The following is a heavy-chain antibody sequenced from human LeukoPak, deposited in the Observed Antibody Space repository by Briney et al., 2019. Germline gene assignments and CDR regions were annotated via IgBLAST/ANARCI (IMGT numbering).Heavy chain of an antibody. Sequence: PGGSLTLSCAASGFTFSSYGMHWVRQAAGRGLAWVAVISYDGSNKYYADSVKGRFTISRDNSKNTLYLQMNSLRADDTAVYDCARGCYYERSGYCPFDYWGPGTLVTVSS. J-gene: IGHJ4*02. CDR2: ISYDGSNK. CDR1: GFTFSSYG. CDR3: ARGCYYERSGYCPFDY. V-gene: IGHV3-30*03. D-gene: IGHD3-22*01.